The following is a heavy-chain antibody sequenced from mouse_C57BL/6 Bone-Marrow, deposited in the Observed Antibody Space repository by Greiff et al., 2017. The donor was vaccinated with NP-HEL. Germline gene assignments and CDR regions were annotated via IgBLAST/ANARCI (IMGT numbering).Heavy chain of an antibody. V-gene: IGHV1-82*01. CDR3: ASPHYYGSSY. D-gene: IGHD1-1*01. CDR1: GYAFSSSW. Sequence: QVQLKQSGPELVKPGASVKISCKASGYAFSSSWMNWVKQRPGQGLEWIGRIYPGDGDTNYNGKFKGKATLTADKSSSTAYMQLSSLTSEDSAVYFCASPHYYGSSYWGQGTTLTVSS. CDR2: IYPGDGDT. J-gene: IGHJ2*01.